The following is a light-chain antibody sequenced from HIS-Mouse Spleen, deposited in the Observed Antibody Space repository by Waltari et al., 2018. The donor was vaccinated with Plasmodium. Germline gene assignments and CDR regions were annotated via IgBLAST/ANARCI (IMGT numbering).Light chain of an antibody. J-gene: IGKJ5*01. CDR2: LGS. V-gene: IGKV3-15*01. CDR1: QSVSSN. Sequence: EIVMTQSPATLSVSPGERATLSCRASQSVSSNLAWYQQKPGQAPRLLIYLGSNRASGVPDRFSGSGSGTDFTLKISRVEAEDVGVYYCMQALQTPITFGQGTRLEIK. CDR3: MQALQTPIT.